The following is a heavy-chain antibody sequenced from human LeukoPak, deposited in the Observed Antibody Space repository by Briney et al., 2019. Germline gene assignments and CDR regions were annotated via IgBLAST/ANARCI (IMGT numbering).Heavy chain of an antibody. CDR2: INHSGST. J-gene: IGHJ4*02. D-gene: IGHD3-10*01. Sequence: PSETLSLTCAVYGGSFSGYYWSWVRQPPGKGLEWIGEINHSGSTNYNPSLKSRVTISVDTSKNQFSLKLSSVTAADTAVYYCARRTYYYGSGSYYSRWGQGTLVTVSS. CDR1: GGSFSGYY. V-gene: IGHV4-34*01. CDR3: ARRTYYYGSGSYYSR.